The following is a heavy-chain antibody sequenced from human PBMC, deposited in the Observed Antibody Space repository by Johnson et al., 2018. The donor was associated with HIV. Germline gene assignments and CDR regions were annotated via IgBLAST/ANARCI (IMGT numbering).Heavy chain of an antibody. D-gene: IGHD1-26*01. V-gene: IGHV3-15*01. CDR1: EFTFSNAW. J-gene: IGHJ3*02. CDR3: NTIGIHSGSFEGDQSDAFDI. CDR2: IKTKADGGTT. Sequence: MLLVESGGGLVKPGGSLRLSCAASEFTFSNAWMSWVRQAPGKGLEWVGRIKTKADGGTTDYAAPVTGRFTISRDDSKNTLYLQMHSLKTEDTAVYYCNTIGIHSGSFEGDQSDAFDIWGQGTMVTVSS.